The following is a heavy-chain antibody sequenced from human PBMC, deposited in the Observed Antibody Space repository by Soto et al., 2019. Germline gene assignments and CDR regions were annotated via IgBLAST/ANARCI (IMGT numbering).Heavy chain of an antibody. J-gene: IGHJ6*02. CDR1: GGSFSGYY. CDR3: ARGSYIRPYYYYYGMDV. CDR2: INHSGST. D-gene: IGHD1-20*01. Sequence: LSLTCAVYGGSFSGYYWSWIRQPPGKGLEWIGEINHSGSTNYNPSLKSRVTISVDTSKNQFSLKLSSVTAADTAVYYCARGSYIRPYYYYYGMDVWGQGTTVTVSS. V-gene: IGHV4-34*01.